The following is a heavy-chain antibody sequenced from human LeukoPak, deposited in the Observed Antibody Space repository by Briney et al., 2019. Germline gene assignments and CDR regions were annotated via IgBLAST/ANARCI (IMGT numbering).Heavy chain of an antibody. CDR2: IYTSGST. Sequence: SETLSLTCTVSGGSISSYYWSWIRQPAGKGLEWIGRIYTSGSTNYNPSLKSRVTMSVDTSKNQFSLKMSSVTAADTAVYYCARDSAAASNLQHWGQGTLVTVSS. J-gene: IGHJ1*01. D-gene: IGHD6-13*01. V-gene: IGHV4-4*07. CDR1: GGSISSYY. CDR3: ARDSAAASNLQH.